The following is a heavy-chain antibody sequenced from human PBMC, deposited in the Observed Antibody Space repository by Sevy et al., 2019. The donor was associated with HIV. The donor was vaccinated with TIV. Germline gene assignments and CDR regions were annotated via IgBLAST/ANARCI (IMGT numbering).Heavy chain of an antibody. CDR1: GDSVSSNSAA. Sequence: KQSQTLSLTCAISGDSVSSNSAAWNWIRQSPSRGLEWLGRTYYRSKWYNDYAGSVKSRITINPDTSKNQFSLQLNSVTPEDTAVYYCARYRLPYYDFLPGAYMDVWGQGTTVTVSS. V-gene: IGHV6-1*01. CDR3: ARYRLPYYDFLPGAYMDV. J-gene: IGHJ6*02. D-gene: IGHD3-3*01. CDR2: TYYRSKWYN.